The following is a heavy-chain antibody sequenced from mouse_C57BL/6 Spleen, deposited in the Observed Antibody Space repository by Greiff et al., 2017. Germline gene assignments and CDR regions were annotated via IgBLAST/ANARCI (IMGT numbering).Heavy chain of an antibody. CDR3: ARDLNDGYQSDYAMDY. CDR2: ISDGGSYT. V-gene: IGHV5-4*01. D-gene: IGHD2-3*01. J-gene: IGHJ4*01. CDR1: GFTFSSYA. Sequence: EVKVVESGGGLVKPGGSLKLSCAASGFTFSSYAMSWVRQTPEKRLEWVATISDGGSYTYYPDNVKGRFTISRDNAKNNLYLQMSHLKSEDTAMYYCARDLNDGYQSDYAMDYWGQGTSVTVSS.